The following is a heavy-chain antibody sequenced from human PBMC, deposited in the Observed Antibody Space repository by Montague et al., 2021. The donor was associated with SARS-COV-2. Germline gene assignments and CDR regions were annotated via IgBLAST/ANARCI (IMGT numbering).Heavy chain of an antibody. V-gene: IGHV4-39*01. CDR3: ASHGRQWLRLYPYYFDY. CDR1: GGSISSSSYY. D-gene: IGHD5-12*01. CDR2: IYYSGST. Sequence: SETLSLTCTVSGGSISSSSYYWGWIRQPPGKGLEWIGSIYYSGSTYYNPSLKSRVTISADTSKNQFSLKLSSVTAADMAVYYCASHGRQWLRLYPYYFDYWGQGTLVTVSS. J-gene: IGHJ4*02.